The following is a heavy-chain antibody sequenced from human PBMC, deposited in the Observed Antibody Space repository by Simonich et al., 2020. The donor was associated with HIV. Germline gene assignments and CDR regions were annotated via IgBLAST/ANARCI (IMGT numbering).Heavy chain of an antibody. CDR2: INPNSGDT. V-gene: IGHV1-2*02. Sequence: QVQLVQSGAEVKKPGASVKVSCKASGYTFIDYYIHWVRQAPGQGPGCMGWINPNSGDTRKAQKFQGRVTMTRETSISTTYMELSSLRSDDTAVYVCTRGVDSGSYFWFDPWGQGTLVTVSS. J-gene: IGHJ5*02. CDR1: GYTFIDYY. D-gene: IGHD1-26*01. CDR3: TRGVDSGSYFWFDP.